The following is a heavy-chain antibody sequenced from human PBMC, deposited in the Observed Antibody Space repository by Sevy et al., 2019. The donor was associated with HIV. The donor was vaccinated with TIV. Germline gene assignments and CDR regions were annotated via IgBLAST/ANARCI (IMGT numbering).Heavy chain of an antibody. D-gene: IGHD3-10*01. Sequence: GGSLRLSCAASGFTFSSYWMTWVRQAPGKGLEWVANIRQDATEGYYVDSVRGRFTISRDNTKDALYLQMNSLRAEDTAVYYCARDGRFFYYYFDYWGQGTLVTVSS. CDR2: IRQDATEG. J-gene: IGHJ4*02. V-gene: IGHV3-7*01. CDR1: GFTFSSYW. CDR3: ARDGRFFYYYFDY.